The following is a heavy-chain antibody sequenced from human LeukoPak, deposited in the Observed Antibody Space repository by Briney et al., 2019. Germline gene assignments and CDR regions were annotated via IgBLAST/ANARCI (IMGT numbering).Heavy chain of an antibody. CDR1: GFTFSSYS. Sequence: GGSLRLSCAASGFTFSSYSMNWVRQAPGNGLEWVSSISSSSSYIYYADSVKGRFTISRDNAKNSLYLQMNSLRAEDTAVYYCARVNSSSWDGAYYYYYGMDVWGQGTTVTVSS. CDR3: ARVNSSSWDGAYYYYYGMDV. V-gene: IGHV3-21*01. CDR2: ISSSSSYI. D-gene: IGHD6-13*01. J-gene: IGHJ6*02.